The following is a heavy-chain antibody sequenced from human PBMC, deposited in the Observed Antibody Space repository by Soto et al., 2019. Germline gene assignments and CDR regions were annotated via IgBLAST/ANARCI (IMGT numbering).Heavy chain of an antibody. Sequence: QVPLVQSGTEVKKPGASVKVSCKASGYIFTTYSIAWVRQAPGQGLEWMGWISPNNGNTNYAQSFQGRLTITADASTGTVYMDLRSLKSDDTAVYYCAREVVTETTWGSFDSWGQGTLVTVSS. J-gene: IGHJ4*02. CDR3: AREVVTETTWGSFDS. CDR1: GYIFTTYS. CDR2: ISPNNGNT. V-gene: IGHV1-18*01. D-gene: IGHD2-21*02.